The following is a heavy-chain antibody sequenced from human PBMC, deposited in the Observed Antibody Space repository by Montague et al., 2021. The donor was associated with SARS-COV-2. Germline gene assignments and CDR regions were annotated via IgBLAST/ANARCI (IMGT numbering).Heavy chain of an antibody. V-gene: IGHV4-4*02. Sequence: SETLSLTCRVSGDSISTSTWWTWVRQPPGKGLEWIGEIFHSGTINYNPSLKSRVTISVDTSKNQFSLKLSSVTAADTAVYYCGRQGSSSSWYGGYYYGMDVWGQGTTVTVSS. J-gene: IGHJ6*02. CDR1: GDSISTSTW. CDR2: IFHSGTI. CDR3: GRQGSSSSWYGGYYYGMDV. D-gene: IGHD6-13*01.